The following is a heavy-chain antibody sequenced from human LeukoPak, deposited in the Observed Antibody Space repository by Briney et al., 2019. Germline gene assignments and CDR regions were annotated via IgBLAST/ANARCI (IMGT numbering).Heavy chain of an antibody. D-gene: IGHD6-13*01. J-gene: IGHJ4*02. Sequence: SETLSLTCTVSGGSISSSSYYWGWIRQPPGKGLEWIGSIYYSGSTYYNPSLKRRVTISVHTSTNPPSLKLSPVPAADTAVYYCARNGHPLALDSWGQRTPVTASS. CDR2: IYYSGST. CDR1: GGSISSSSYY. CDR3: ARNGHPLALDS. V-gene: IGHV4-39*01.